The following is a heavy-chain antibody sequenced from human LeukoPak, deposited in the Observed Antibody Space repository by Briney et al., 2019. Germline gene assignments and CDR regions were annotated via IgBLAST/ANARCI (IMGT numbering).Heavy chain of an antibody. J-gene: IGHJ6*02. CDR1: GFTFSSYA. CDR2: INSHGGST. D-gene: IGHD1/OR15-1a*01. Sequence: GGSLRLSCAASGFTFSSYAMHWVRQAPGKGLQYVSSINSHGGSTYYANSLKDRFTISRDNAKNTLYLQMGSLRAEDMAVYYWARGLGIPATSWGVNYYAMDVWGQGTTVTVSS. V-gene: IGHV3-64*01. CDR3: ARGLGIPATSWGVNYYAMDV.